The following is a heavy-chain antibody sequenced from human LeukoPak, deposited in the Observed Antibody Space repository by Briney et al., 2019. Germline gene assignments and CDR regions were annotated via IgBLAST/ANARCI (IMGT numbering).Heavy chain of an antibody. CDR1: GFTFSSYA. J-gene: IGHJ4*02. D-gene: IGHD2/OR15-2a*01. Sequence: GSLRLSCAASGFTFSSYAMHWVRQAPGKGLEWIGSIYHSGSTYYNPSLKSRVTISVDTSKNQFSLKLSSVTVADTAVYYCARDEYLYGGRTHPYYFDYWGQGTLVTVSS. CDR2: IYHSGST. V-gene: IGHV4-38-2*02. CDR3: ARDEYLYGGRTHPYYFDY.